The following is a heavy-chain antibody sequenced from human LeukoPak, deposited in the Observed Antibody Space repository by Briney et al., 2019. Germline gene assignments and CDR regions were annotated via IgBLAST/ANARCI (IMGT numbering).Heavy chain of an antibody. V-gene: IGHV4-30-4*08. J-gene: IGHJ3*01. CDR3: AREVITPGDSDGFDL. Sequence: PSETLSLTCTVSGVSISSANHFWSWVRQSPGEGLEWIGYIHYDGRAHYNPSLKSRVSMSLDMSKNQFSLSLSSVTAADTAIYYCAREVITPGDSDGFDLWGQGTMVSVSS. CDR2: IHYDGRA. CDR1: GVSISSANHF. D-gene: IGHD2-2*01.